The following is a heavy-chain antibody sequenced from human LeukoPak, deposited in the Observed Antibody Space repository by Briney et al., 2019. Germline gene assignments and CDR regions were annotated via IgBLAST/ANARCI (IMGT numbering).Heavy chain of an antibody. V-gene: IGHV3-21*01. Sequence: PGGSLRLSCAASGFTFSSYAMSWVRQAPGKGLEWVSSISTSSSYIDYADSVKGRFTISRDNAKNSLFLQMNSLRAEDTAVYYCARDVGLDYWGQGTLVTVSS. CDR1: GFTFSSYA. CDR3: ARDVGLDY. J-gene: IGHJ4*02. CDR2: ISTSSSYI. D-gene: IGHD2-15*01.